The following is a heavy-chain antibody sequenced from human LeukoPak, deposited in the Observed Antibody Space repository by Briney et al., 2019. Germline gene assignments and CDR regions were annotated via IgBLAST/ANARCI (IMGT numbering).Heavy chain of an antibody. CDR3: ARGSNAFEI. V-gene: IGHV3-53*01. CDR1: GFTVSNNY. J-gene: IGHJ3*02. CDR2: IYSDGST. Sequence: GGSLRLSCAASGFTVSNNYMSWIRQAPGKGLEWVSVIYSDGSTYYANSVKGRFTISRDNSKNTLDLQMNSLRAEDTAMYYCARGSNAFEIWGHGTMVTVSS.